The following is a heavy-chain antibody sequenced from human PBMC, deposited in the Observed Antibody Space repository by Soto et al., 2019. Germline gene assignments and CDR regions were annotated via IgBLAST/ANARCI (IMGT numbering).Heavy chain of an antibody. V-gene: IGHV1-2*02. J-gene: IGHJ3*02. Sequence: QVQLVQSGAEVKKPGASVKVSCKASGYTFTGYYMHWVRQAPGQGLEWMGWINPNSGGTNYAQKFQGRVTMTRDTSISTAYMELSRLRSDDTAVYYCARVQWLVRFGPRSYAFDIWGQGTMVTVSS. CDR2: INPNSGGT. CDR1: GYTFTGYY. D-gene: IGHD6-19*01. CDR3: ARVQWLVRFGPRSYAFDI.